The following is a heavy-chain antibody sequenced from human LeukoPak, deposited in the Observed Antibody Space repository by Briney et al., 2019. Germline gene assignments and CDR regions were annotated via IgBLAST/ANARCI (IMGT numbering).Heavy chain of an antibody. V-gene: IGHV3-23*01. CDR1: GFTFTDSA. J-gene: IGHJ4*02. CDR2: ISTGGGIT. Sequence: GGSLRLSCAASGFTFTDSAMTWVRQAPGKGLEWISAISTGGGITIYTDSVKGRFTMSRDNSKNTLYLQMNSLRAEDTALYYCAKGGNNAPLDYWGRGTLVTVSS. CDR3: AKGGNNAPLDY. D-gene: IGHD1/OR15-1a*01.